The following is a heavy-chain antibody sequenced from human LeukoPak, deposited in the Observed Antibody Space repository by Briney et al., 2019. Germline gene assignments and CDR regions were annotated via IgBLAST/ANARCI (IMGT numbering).Heavy chain of an antibody. Sequence: ASXKVSCKASGYTFTNYGMSWVGQAPGKGREGMECISSYNCNKKYAQNLHGRVTLTIDTSTTTAYMELRNLRSDDTAVYYCARDLSWYNIFTDQYWGQGTLVTVSS. CDR3: ARDLSWYNIFTDQY. J-gene: IGHJ4*02. V-gene: IGHV1-18*01. CDR2: ISSYNCNK. D-gene: IGHD3-9*01. CDR1: GYTFTNYG.